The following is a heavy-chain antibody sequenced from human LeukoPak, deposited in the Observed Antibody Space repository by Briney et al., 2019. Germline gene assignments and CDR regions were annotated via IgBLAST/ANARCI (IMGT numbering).Heavy chain of an antibody. D-gene: IGHD3-9*01. Sequence: GASVRVSCKASGYTFTGYYMHWVRQAPGQGLEWMGWINPNSGGTNYAQKFQGWVTMTRDTSISTAYMELSRLRSDDTAVYYCARDLDDILTGPLGGFDYWGQGTLVTVSS. CDR2: INPNSGGT. CDR3: ARDLDDILTGPLGGFDY. J-gene: IGHJ4*02. V-gene: IGHV1-2*04. CDR1: GYTFTGYY.